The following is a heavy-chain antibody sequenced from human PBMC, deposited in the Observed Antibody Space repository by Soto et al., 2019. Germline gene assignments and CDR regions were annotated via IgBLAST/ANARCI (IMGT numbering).Heavy chain of an antibody. D-gene: IGHD3-10*01. CDR1: GDSVSRNSAA. Sequence: PSQTLSLTCAISGDSVSRNSAAWNWIRRSPSRGLEWLGRTYYRSKWNNDYALSVKSRITINPDTPKNQFSLHLYSVTPEDTAVYYCTGITSFRGMDVWGQGTPVTVSS. V-gene: IGHV6-1*01. CDR2: TYYRSKWNN. CDR3: TGITSFRGMDV. J-gene: IGHJ6*02.